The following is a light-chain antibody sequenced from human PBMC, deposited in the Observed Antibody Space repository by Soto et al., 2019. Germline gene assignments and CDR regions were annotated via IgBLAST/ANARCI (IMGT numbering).Light chain of an antibody. J-gene: IGKJ4*01. CDR1: QSISGY. Sequence: EIVLTQSPATLSLSPGERATLSCGASQSISGYLAWYQQKPGQAPRLLIYDASNRATGIPARFSGSGSGTDFTLTISGLQPEDFATYYCQQSYSTPPLTFGGGTKVDIK. CDR3: QQSYSTPPLT. V-gene: IGKV3-11*01. CDR2: DAS.